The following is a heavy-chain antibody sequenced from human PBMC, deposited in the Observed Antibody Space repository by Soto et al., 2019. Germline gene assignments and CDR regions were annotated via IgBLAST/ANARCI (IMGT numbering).Heavy chain of an antibody. D-gene: IGHD4-17*01. CDR1: GGSFSGYH. V-gene: IGHV4-34*12. CDR2: IIHSGRD. Sequence: QVHLQQWGAGLLKPSETLSLTCAVDGGSFSGYHWTWIRQFPGKGLEWIGEIIHSGRDNYNPSLSGRVSPSIDPSKKPFSLKLTSVTAPGTALHYCARRPPRGIEFGDYKGLDIWGRGTLVTVSS. J-gene: IGHJ2*01. CDR3: ARRPPRGIEFGDYKGLDI.